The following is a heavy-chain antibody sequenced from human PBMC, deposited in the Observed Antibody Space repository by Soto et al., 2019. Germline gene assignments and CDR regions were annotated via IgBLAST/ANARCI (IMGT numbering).Heavy chain of an antibody. CDR2: MNPNSGNT. D-gene: IGHD6-13*01. CDR3: AKDQGSSWYLPYYYYMDV. CDR1: GYTFTSYD. V-gene: IGHV1-8*01. Sequence: ASVKVSCKASGYTFTSYDINWVRQATGQGLEWMGWMNPNSGNTGYAQKFQGRVTMTRNTSISTAYMELSSLRSEDTAVYYCAKDQGSSWYLPYYYYMDVWGKGTRVTVSS. J-gene: IGHJ6*03.